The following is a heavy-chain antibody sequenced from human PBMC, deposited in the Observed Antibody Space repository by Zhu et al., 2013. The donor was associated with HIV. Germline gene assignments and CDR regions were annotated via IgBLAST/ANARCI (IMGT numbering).Heavy chain of an antibody. CDR3: ASLSIGGGNSGGFDY. CDR1: GYTFTGYY. D-gene: IGHD2-21*02. J-gene: IGHJ4*02. CDR2: INPNSGGT. Sequence: QVQLVQSGAEVKKPGSSVKVSCKASGYTFTGYYMHWVRQAPGQGLEWMGWINPNSGGTNYAQKFQGRVTMTRDTSISTAYMELSRLRSDDTAVYYCASLSIGGGNSGGFDYWGQGTLVTVSS. V-gene: IGHV1-2*02.